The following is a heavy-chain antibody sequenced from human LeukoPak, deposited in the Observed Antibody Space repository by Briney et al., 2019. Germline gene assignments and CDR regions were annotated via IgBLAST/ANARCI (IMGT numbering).Heavy chain of an antibody. CDR1: GFTFDDYG. V-gene: IGHV3-20*04. D-gene: IGHD1-26*01. CDR2: INWNGGST. Sequence: GGCLRLSCAASGFTFDDYGMSWVRQAPGKGLEWVSGINWNGGSTGYADSVKGRFTISRDNAKNSLYLQMNSLRAEDTALYYCARLGVGATRDAFDIWGQGTMVTVS. CDR3: ARLGVGATRDAFDI. J-gene: IGHJ3*02.